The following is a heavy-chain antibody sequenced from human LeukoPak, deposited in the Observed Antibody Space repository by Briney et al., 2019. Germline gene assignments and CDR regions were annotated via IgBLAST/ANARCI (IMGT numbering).Heavy chain of an antibody. J-gene: IGHJ5*02. CDR3: VGVKMATADNWFDP. Sequence: GASVKVSCKASGHTFTSYDINWVRQATGQGLEWMGWMNPNSGNTGYAQKFQGRVTFTRNTSISTAYMELSSLRSEDTAVYYCVGVKMATADNWFDPWGQGTLVTVSS. CDR2: MNPNSGNT. D-gene: IGHD5-24*01. V-gene: IGHV1-8*03. CDR1: GHTFTSYD.